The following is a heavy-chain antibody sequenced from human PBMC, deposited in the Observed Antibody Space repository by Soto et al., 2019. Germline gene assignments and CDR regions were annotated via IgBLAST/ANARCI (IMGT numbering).Heavy chain of an antibody. J-gene: IGHJ5*02. CDR1: GGSVSSGDYY. D-gene: IGHD5-18*01. CDR3: ARIPVDTAMIYWLDP. Sequence: SETLSLTCSLSGGSVSSGDYYWSWTRQPPGKGLEWIGYTYYSGRTNYNPSLKSRVTISVDTSKNVFSLKLSSVTAADTAVYYCARIPVDTAMIYWLDPWGQGTLVTVSS. CDR2: TYYSGRT. V-gene: IGHV4-61*08.